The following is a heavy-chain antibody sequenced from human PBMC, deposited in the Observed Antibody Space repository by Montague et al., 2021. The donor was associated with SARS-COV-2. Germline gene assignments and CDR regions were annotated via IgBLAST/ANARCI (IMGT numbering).Heavy chain of an antibody. D-gene: IGHD2-2*01. CDR2: IYYTGST. CDR3: ARGALGLPAAFNWFDP. J-gene: IGHJ5*02. CDR1: GGSFSGYY. V-gene: IGHV4-59*01. Sequence: SETLSLTCAVYGGSFSGYYWSWIRQPPGKGLEWIGNIYYTGSTKYSSSLKSRVTMSVDTSRKQISLKLSSVAAADSAVYYCARGALGLPAAFNWFDPWGQGNLVTVS.